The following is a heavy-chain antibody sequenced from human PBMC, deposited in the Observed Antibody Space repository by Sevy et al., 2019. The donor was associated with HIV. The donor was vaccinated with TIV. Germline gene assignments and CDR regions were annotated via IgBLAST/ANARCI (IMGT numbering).Heavy chain of an antibody. D-gene: IGHD3-16*02. CDR3: ARHYIRDRLRLGELSFHHAFDI. J-gene: IGHJ3*02. Sequence: SETLSLTCTVSGGSISSYYWSWIRQPPGKGLEWIGYIYYSGSTNYNPSLKSRVTISVDTSKNQFSLKLSSVTAADTAVYYSARHYIRDRLRLGELSFHHAFDIWGQGTMVTVSS. CDR2: IYYSGST. V-gene: IGHV4-59*08. CDR1: GGSISSYY.